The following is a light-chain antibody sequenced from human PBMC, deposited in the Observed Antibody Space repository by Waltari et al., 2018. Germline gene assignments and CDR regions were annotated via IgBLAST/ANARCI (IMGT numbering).Light chain of an antibody. J-gene: IGKJ2*01. V-gene: IGKV3-15*01. CDR1: QSIRNN. Sequence: EIVMTQSPGTRSVSPGERVTLSCRSSQSIRNNLAWYQQKPGQPPRLLIYGASSRAVDIAARFSGSGSGTEFTLTISSLRSEDCAVYYWQQSDNWPYMYTFCQGTKLEL. CDR2: GAS. CDR3: QQSDNWPYMYT.